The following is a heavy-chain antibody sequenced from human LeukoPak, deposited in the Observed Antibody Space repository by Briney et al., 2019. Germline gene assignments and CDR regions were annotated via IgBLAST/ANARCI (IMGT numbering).Heavy chain of an antibody. CDR2: ITRGGST. Sequence: GGSLRLSCAASGFTFSSYAMSWVGQAPGKGLDWVASITRGGSTYYADSVKGRFTISRDNSKNTLYLQMNSLRAEDTAVYYCAKNFWSDRYYYYYMDVWGKGTTVTVSS. V-gene: IGHV3-23*01. J-gene: IGHJ6*03. CDR1: GFTFSSYA. CDR3: AKNFWSDRYYYYYMDV. D-gene: IGHD3-3*01.